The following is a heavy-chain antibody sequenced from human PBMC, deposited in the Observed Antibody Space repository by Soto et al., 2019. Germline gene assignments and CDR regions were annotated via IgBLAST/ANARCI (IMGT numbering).Heavy chain of an antibody. CDR3: ARDLPYINNWGFGTDY. Sequence: QVQLVESGGGVVQPARSLTLSCAASGFTFSTYAMHWVRQAPGKGLEWVAVISDDGSNKYYADSVKGRFTISRDNSKNTLYLQMNSLRAEDTAVYYCARDLPYINNWGFGTDYWGQGTLVTVSS. V-gene: IGHV3-30*04. CDR2: ISDDGSNK. CDR1: GFTFSTYA. D-gene: IGHD1-1*01. J-gene: IGHJ4*02.